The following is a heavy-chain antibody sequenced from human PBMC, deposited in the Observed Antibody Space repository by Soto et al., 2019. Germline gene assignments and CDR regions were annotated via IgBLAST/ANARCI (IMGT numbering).Heavy chain of an antibody. CDR3: ASHSSGYPALGYYFDY. CDR2: IIPIFGTA. V-gene: IGHV1-69*13. J-gene: IGHJ4*02. D-gene: IGHD3-22*01. CDR1: GGTFSSYA. Sequence: ASVKVSCKASGGTFSSYAISWVRQAPGQGLEWMGGIIPIFGTANYAQKFQGRVTITAADSTSTAYMELSSLRSEDTAVYYCASHSSGYPALGYYFDYWGQGTLVTVSS.